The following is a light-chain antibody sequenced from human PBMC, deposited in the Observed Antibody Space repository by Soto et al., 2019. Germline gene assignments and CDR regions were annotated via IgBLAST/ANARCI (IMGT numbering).Light chain of an antibody. CDR2: WAS. V-gene: IGKV4-1*01. J-gene: IGKJ5*01. CDR3: QQYYTTPGT. Sequence: DIVMTQSPDSLAVSLGERATINCKSSQSVLYSSNNKNYLAWYQHKPGHPPKLLVYWASTRESGVPDRFSGSGSGTDFTLTIRSLQVEDVAVYYCQQYYTTPGTFGQGTRLEIK. CDR1: QSVLYSSNNKNY.